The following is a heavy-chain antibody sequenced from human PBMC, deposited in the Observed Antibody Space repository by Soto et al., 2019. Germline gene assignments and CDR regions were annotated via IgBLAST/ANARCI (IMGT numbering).Heavy chain of an antibody. Sequence: PGGSLRLSCAASGFTFDDYAMHWVRQAPGKGLEWVSGISWNSGSIGYADSVKGRFTISRDNAKNSLYLQMNSLRAEDTALYYCAKRYCSSTSCYKAFDIWGQGTMVTVSS. V-gene: IGHV3-9*01. D-gene: IGHD2-2*02. J-gene: IGHJ3*02. CDR3: AKRYCSSTSCYKAFDI. CDR1: GFTFDDYA. CDR2: ISWNSGSI.